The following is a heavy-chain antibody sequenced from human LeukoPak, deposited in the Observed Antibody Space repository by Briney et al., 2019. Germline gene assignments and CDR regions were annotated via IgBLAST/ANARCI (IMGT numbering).Heavy chain of an antibody. V-gene: IGHV4-61*02. CDR2: IYTSGRT. D-gene: IGHD6-6*01. Sequence: PSQTLSLTCTVSGGSISSGSYYWSWIRQPAGKGLEWIGRIYTSGRTNYNPSLKSRVTISVDTSKNQFSLKLSSVTAADTAVYYCASSIAARDDAFDIWGQGTMVTVSS. CDR3: ASSIAARDDAFDI. J-gene: IGHJ3*02. CDR1: GGSISSGSYY.